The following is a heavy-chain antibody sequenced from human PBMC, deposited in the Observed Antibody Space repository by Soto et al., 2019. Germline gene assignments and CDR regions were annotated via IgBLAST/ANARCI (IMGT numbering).Heavy chain of an antibody. D-gene: IGHD3-16*01. J-gene: IGHJ4*02. CDR2: ISAYNGNT. V-gene: IGHV1-18*01. CDR3: ARGGTTMAY. CDR1: GYTFTNFG. Sequence: ASVKVSCKASGYTFTNFGISWVRQAPGQGLEWMGWISAYNGNTNYAQNFQGRVTMTTDTSTSTAYTELRSLSSDDTPVYYCARGGTTMAYWGKETLVTV.